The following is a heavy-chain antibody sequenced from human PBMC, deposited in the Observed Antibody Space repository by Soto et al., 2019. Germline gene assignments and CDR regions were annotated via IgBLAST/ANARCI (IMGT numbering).Heavy chain of an antibody. D-gene: IGHD6-19*01. CDR3: AKAHDSSGRYNNWFAP. Sequence: EVQLVESGGGLVQPGRSLRLSCEASGFTFDDYAMHWVRQAPGKGLEWVSGISWNSGKIHYADSVRGRFTISRDNAQNSLYLQMNSLRPEDTAFYYCAKAHDSSGRYNNWFAPWGQGTLVTVSS. CDR2: ISWNSGKI. CDR1: GFTFDDYA. J-gene: IGHJ5*02. V-gene: IGHV3-9*01.